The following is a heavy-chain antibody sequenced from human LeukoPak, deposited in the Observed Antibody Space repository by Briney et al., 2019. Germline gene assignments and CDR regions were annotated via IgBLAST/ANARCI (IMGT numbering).Heavy chain of an antibody. Sequence: PSETLSLTCAVYGGSFSGYYWSWIRQPPGKGLEWIGEINHSGSTNYNPSLKSRVTISVDTSKNQFSLKLSSATAADTAVYYCATFWSGYPFDYGGRGPRVTVSS. CDR2: INHSGST. D-gene: IGHD3-3*01. J-gene: IGHJ4*02. CDR1: GGSFSGYY. V-gene: IGHV4-34*01. CDR3: ATFWSGYPFDY.